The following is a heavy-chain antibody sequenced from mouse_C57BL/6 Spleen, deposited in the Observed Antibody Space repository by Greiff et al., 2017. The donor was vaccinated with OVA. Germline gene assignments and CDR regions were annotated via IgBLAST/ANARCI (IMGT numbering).Heavy chain of an antibody. CDR3: AREWLLSYYFDY. Sequence: VQLQQSGPELVKPGASVKMSCKASGYTFTDYNMHWVKQSHGKSLEWIGYINPNNGGTSYNQKFKGKATLTVNKSSSTAYMELRSLTSEDSAVYYCAREWLLSYYFDYWGQGTTLTGSS. CDR2: INPNNGGT. CDR1: GYTFTDYN. J-gene: IGHJ2*01. D-gene: IGHD2-3*01. V-gene: IGHV1-22*01.